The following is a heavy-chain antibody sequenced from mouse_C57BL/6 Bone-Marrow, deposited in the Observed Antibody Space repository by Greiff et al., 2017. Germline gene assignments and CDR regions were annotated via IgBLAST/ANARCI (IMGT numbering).Heavy chain of an antibody. Sequence: EVQLVESGGDLVKPGGSLKLSCAASGFTFSSYGMSWVRQTPDTRLEWVATISSGGSYTYYPDSVKGRFTISRDNAKNTLYLQMSSLKSEDTAMYYCARPLRYFDYWGQGTTLTVSS. CDR3: ARPLRYFDY. CDR2: ISSGGSYT. J-gene: IGHJ2*01. CDR1: GFTFSSYG. D-gene: IGHD1-1*01. V-gene: IGHV5-6*01.